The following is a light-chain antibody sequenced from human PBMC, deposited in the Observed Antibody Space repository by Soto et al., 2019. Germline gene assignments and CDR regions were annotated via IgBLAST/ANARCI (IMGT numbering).Light chain of an antibody. V-gene: IGKV2-28*01. CDR1: QSLLHDNGLIY. J-gene: IGKJ1*01. Sequence: EIVMTQSPLSLAVTPGEPASISCRSSQSLLHDNGLIYLDWYVQTPGQSPHLLIYMGFNRASGVPARFSGSGSGTASTLKISTVEAEDVGVYYCLQSILPPRTCGQGTKVEIQ. CDR2: MGF. CDR3: LQSILPPRT.